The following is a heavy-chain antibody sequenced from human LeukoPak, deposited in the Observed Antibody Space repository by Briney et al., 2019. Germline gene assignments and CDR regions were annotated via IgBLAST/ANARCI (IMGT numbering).Heavy chain of an antibody. CDR3: ARDGYYGSGSYYNRANYYYYYMDV. CDR2: IYTSGST. J-gene: IGHJ6*03. Sequence: PSQTLSLTCTVSGGSISSGSYYWSWIRQPAGKGLEWIGRIYTSGSTNYNPSLKSRVTISVDTSKNQFSLKLSSVTAADTAVYYCARDGYYGSGSYYNRANYYYYYMDVWGKGTTVTISS. V-gene: IGHV4-61*02. CDR1: GGSISSGSYY. D-gene: IGHD3-10*01.